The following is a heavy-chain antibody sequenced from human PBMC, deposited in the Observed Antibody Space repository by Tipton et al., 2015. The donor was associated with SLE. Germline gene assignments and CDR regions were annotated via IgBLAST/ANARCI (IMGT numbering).Heavy chain of an antibody. CDR1: GFNFRNYA. CDR2: ISGNGEYT. J-gene: IGHJ3*02. V-gene: IGHV3-23*01. D-gene: IGHD1-26*01. CDR3: STEKRWDDAFDI. Sequence: SLRLSCAASGFNFRNYAMSWVRQPAGKGLEWVSGISGNGEYTFYSDSVKGRFTISRDNSKNTLYLQMNSLRVEDTAVYYCSTEKRWDDAFDIWGRGTMVTVSS.